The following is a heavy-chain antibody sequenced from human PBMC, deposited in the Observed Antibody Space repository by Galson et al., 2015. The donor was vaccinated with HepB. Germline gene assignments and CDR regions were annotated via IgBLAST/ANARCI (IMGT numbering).Heavy chain of an antibody. D-gene: IGHD6-19*01. V-gene: IGHV7-4-1*02. J-gene: IGHJ6*02. CDR2: INTNTGTP. Sequence: VSCKASGYTFTSYVINWVRQAPGQGLEWMGGINTNTGTPTYAQGFTGRFVFSLDTSVSTAYLQISSLKTEDTAVYYCARVTSIYDFSSRAYSYYYYGMDVWGQGTPVAVSS. CDR1: GYTFTSYV. CDR3: ARVTSIYDFSSRAYSYYYYGMDV.